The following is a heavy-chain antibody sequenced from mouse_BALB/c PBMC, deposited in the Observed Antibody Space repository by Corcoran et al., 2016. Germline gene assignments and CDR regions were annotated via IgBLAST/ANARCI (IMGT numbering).Heavy chain of an antibody. J-gene: IGHJ2*01. D-gene: IGHD2-4*01. V-gene: IGHV9-1*02. CDR2: INTYTGEP. Sequence: QIQLVQSGPELKKPGETVKISCKASGYTFTNYGMNWVKQAPGKGLKWMGWINTYTGEPTYAEDFKGRFAFSLETSASTAYLQINNLKNEDMATYFCARWGTTMITSYFDYWGQGTTLTVSS. CDR1: GYTFTNYG. CDR3: ARWGTTMITSYFDY.